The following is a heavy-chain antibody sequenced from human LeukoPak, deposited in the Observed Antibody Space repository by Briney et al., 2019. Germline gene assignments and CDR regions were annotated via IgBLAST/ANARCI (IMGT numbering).Heavy chain of an antibody. CDR2: VSDDGRDS. V-gene: IGHV3-30*04. J-gene: IGHJ4*02. Sequence: GGSLKLSCAASGFAFSPFAMHWVRQAPGKGPEWVAAVSDDGRDSNYADSVKGRFIISRDNSKKARYLQVSSLRPEDTAVYYCVRSYGHRPAYTTYYPDQFFDSWGQGTLVTVSS. CDR3: VRSYGHRPAYTTYYPDQFFDS. CDR1: GFAFSPFA. D-gene: IGHD2/OR15-2a*01.